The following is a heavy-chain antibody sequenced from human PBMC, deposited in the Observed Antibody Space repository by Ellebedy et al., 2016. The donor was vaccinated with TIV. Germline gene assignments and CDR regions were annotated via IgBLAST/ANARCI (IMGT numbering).Heavy chain of an antibody. Sequence: ASVKVSCKASGYTFTSYGISWVRQAPGQGLEWMGWISAYNGNTNYAQKLQGRVTLTTDTSTSKAYMELRSLRSDDSAVYFCARDSRWNVLHGSSGMDVWGQGTTVTVSS. V-gene: IGHV1-18*01. CDR3: ARDSRWNVLHGSSGMDV. CDR2: ISAYNGNT. D-gene: IGHD1-1*01. J-gene: IGHJ6*02. CDR1: GYTFTSYG.